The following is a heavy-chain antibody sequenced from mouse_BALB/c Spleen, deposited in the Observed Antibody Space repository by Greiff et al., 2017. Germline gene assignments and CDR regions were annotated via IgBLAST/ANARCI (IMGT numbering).Heavy chain of an antibody. Sequence: EVHLVESGGGLVQPGGSRKLSCAASGFTFSSFGMHWVRQAPEQGLEWVAYISSGSSTIYYADTVKGRFTISRDNPKNTLFLQMPSLRSEDTAMYYCARRTDGCHIMDYWGQGTSVTVSS. CDR2: ISSGSSTI. V-gene: IGHV5-17*02. D-gene: IGHD2-3*01. CDR1: GFTFSSFG. J-gene: IGHJ4*01. CDR3: ARRTDGCHIMDY.